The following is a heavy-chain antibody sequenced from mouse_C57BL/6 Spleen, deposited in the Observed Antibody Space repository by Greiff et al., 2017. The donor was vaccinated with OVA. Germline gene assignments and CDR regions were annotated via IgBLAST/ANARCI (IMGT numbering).Heavy chain of an antibody. J-gene: IGHJ3*01. V-gene: IGHV1-80*01. CDR1: GFAFSSYW. CDR3: ARWGGTTVPFAY. CDR2: IYPGDGAT. D-gene: IGHD1-1*01. Sequence: QVQLQQSGAELVKPGASVKISCKASGFAFSSYWMNWVKQRPGKGLEWIGQIYPGDGATNYNGKIKGKATLTADKSTSTTYMQLSSLTAEDTAVYFCARWGGTTVPFAYWGKGTLVTVSA.